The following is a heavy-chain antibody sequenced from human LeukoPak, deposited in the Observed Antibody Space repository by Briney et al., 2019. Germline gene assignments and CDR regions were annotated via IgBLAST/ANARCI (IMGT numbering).Heavy chain of an antibody. V-gene: IGHV3-23*01. Sequence: GGSLRLSCAATGFTFSSYAMSWVRQALGKGLEWVSAISGSGGSTYYADSVKGRFTISRDNSKNTLYLQMNSLRAEDTAVYYCAKTLTYYFDYWGQGTLVTVSS. CDR2: ISGSGGST. CDR1: GFTFSSYA. CDR3: AKTLTYYFDY. D-gene: IGHD4-17*01. J-gene: IGHJ4*02.